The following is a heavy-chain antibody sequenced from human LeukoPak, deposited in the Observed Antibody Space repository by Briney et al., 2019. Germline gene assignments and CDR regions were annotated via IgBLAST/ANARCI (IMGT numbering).Heavy chain of an antibody. CDR2: VSGIGGST. J-gene: IGHJ4*02. V-gene: IGHV3-23*01. CDR3: AKDLHTTDFWSGYIVSDY. CDR1: GFTFGSYA. Sequence: GGSLRLSCAASGFTFGSYAMSWVRQAPGKGLEWVSAVSGIGGSTYYADSVKGRFTISRDNSKNTLYLQMNSLRADDTAVYYCAKDLHTTDFWSGYIVSDYWGQGTLVTVSS. D-gene: IGHD3-3*01.